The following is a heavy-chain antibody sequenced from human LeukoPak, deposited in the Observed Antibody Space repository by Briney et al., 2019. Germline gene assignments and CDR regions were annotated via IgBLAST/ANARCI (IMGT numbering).Heavy chain of an antibody. CDR3: ARGAQVPVVGATEVIDY. CDR1: RYSSTTFA. Sequence: ASVKVSCKASRYSSTTFAMNWVRQAPGQGLEWMGWISAYNGNTNYAQKLQGRVTMTTDTSTSTAYMELRSLRSDDTAVYYCARGAQVPVVGATEVIDYWGQGTLVTVSS. D-gene: IGHD1-26*01. CDR2: ISAYNGNT. V-gene: IGHV1-18*01. J-gene: IGHJ4*02.